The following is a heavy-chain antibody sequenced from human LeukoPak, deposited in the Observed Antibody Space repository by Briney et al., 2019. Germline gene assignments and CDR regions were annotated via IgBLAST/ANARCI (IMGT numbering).Heavy chain of an antibody. CDR1: GGSVSSCF. J-gene: IGHJ4*02. D-gene: IGHD3-3*01. V-gene: IGHV4-59*02. CDR3: ARIYYDFWSGYSAAPYYFDY. Sequence: SETLSLTCAVSGGSVSSCFWSWIRQPPGKGLEWIGYIYYSGSTNYNPSLKSRVTISVDTSKNQFSLKLSSVTAADTAVYYCARIYYDFWSGYSAAPYYFDYWGQGTLVTVSS. CDR2: IYYSGST.